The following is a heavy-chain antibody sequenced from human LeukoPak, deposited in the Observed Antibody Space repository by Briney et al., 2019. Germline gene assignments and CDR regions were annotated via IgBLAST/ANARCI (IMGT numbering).Heavy chain of an antibody. CDR1: GDTFSSYT. J-gene: IGHJ6*02. V-gene: IGHV1-69*02. CDR2: IIPILGIA. Sequence: SEKVSCKASGDTFSSYTISWVRQAPGQGLEWMGRIIPILGIANYAQKFQGRVKITADKSTRTAYMELSSLRSEDTAVYYCARAYCSSTSCYAYYYYGMDVWGQGTTVTVSS. D-gene: IGHD2-2*01. CDR3: ARAYCSSTSCYAYYYYGMDV.